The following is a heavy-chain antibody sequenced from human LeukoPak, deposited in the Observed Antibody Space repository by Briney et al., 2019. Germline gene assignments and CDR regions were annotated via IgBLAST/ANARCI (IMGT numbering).Heavy chain of an antibody. J-gene: IGHJ1*01. D-gene: IGHD4-17*01. CDR2: ISSSSTYI. Sequence: PGGSLRLSCAASEFTFSSYSMNWVRQAPGKGLEWVSSISSSSTYIYYADSVKGRFAISRDSAKNSLYLQMNSLRAEDTAVYYCARDMNTVTTAYFHHWGQGTLVTVSS. CDR1: EFTFSSYS. V-gene: IGHV3-21*01. CDR3: ARDMNTVTTAYFHH.